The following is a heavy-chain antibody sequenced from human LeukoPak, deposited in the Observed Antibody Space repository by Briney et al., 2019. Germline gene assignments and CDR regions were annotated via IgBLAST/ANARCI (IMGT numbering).Heavy chain of an antibody. CDR1: GGTLSSYA. V-gene: IGHV1-69*06. Sequence: ASVKVSCKASGGTLSSYAISWVRQAPGQGLEWMGGIIPIFGTANYAQKFQGRVTITADKSTSTAYMELSSLRSEDTAVYYCARGSSAEYFQHWGQGTLVTVSS. J-gene: IGHJ1*01. CDR2: IIPIFGTA. CDR3: ARGSSAEYFQH.